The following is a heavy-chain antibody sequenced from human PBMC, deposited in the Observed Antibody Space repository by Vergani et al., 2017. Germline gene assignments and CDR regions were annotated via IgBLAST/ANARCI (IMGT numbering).Heavy chain of an antibody. CDR1: GSSIRSTFYY. Sequence: QLQLQESDPGLVKPSETLSLTCTVSGSSIRSTFYYWGWIRPPPGKGLEWIGNIYYSGSTYYTPSLKSRVAISVNTSKNKFSLKLNSVTAADTAVDYCARHKGQLNPGNYYYYYYMDVWGKGTTVTVSS. D-gene: IGHD1-26*01. J-gene: IGHJ6*03. CDR2: IYYSGST. CDR3: ARHKGQLNPGNYYYYYYMDV. V-gene: IGHV4-39*01.